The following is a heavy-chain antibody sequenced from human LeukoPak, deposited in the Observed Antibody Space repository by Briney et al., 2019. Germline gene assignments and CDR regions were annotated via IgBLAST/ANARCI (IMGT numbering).Heavy chain of an antibody. J-gene: IGHJ6*02. CDR3: ARDGGVAAAAYYYSAADV. D-gene: IGHD6-13*01. CDR1: GASITSHF. V-gene: IGHV4-4*07. CDR2: VHGSGNT. Sequence: PSGTLSLTCVVSGASITSHFWSWIRQPAGKGLEWIGCVHGSGNTNYSPSLEGRVTMSVDTSTNQVSLRLTSVTAADTAIYFCARDGGVAAAAYYYSAADVWGHGAKVIVSS.